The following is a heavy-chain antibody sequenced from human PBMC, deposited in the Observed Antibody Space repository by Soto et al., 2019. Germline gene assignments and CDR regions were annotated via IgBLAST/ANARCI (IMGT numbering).Heavy chain of an antibody. CDR2: ISYIGST. CDR3: AREEKQLARYGGDFDY. Sequence: SETLSLTCTVSDGSVSSGNYYWSWIRQPPGRGLEWIGHISYIGSTNYNPSLKSRVTISVDTSKNQFSLKLTSVTAADTAVYYCAREEKQLARYGGDFDYWGQGTPVTVSS. J-gene: IGHJ4*02. D-gene: IGHD6-13*01. CDR1: DGSVSSGNYY. V-gene: IGHV4-61*01.